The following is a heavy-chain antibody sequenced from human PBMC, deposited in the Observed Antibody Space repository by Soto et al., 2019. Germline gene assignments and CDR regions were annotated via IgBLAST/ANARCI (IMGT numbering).Heavy chain of an antibody. CDR3: ASNWNYADY. CDR1: GGSISSGGYY. D-gene: IGHD1-7*01. V-gene: IGHV4-31*03. Sequence: TSETLSLTCTVSGGSISSGGYYWSWIRHHPGKGLEWIGYIYYSGSTYYNPSLKIRCTISVDTSKKQFSLKLSSWTAADTAVYFCASNWNYADYWGKGTLVTVSS. J-gene: IGHJ4*02. CDR2: IYYSGST.